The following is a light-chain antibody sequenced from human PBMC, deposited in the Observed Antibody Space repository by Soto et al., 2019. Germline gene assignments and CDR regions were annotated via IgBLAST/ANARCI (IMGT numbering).Light chain of an antibody. CDR1: SGDIGGYDY. CDR3: SSLTSTLTPV. V-gene: IGLV2-14*03. Sequence: QSVLTQPTSVSGSPGQSITISCAGTSGDIGGYDYVSWYQQHPGKAPKLIIFDVTDRPSGISDRFSGSKSASTASLTISGLRTEDEAEYYCSSLTSTLTPVFGTGTKAT. CDR2: DVT. J-gene: IGLJ1*01.